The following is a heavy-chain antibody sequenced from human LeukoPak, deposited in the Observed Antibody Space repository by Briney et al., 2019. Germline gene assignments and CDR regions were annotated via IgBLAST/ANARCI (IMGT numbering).Heavy chain of an antibody. CDR1: GFTFSSYW. Sequence: PGGSLRLSCAASGFTFSSYWMHWVRQVPGKGLVWVLRINSDGSDTTYADSVKGRFTISRDNSKNTLYLQMNSLRAEDTAVYYCAKDSGINSMGWFDPWGQGTLVTVSS. CDR3: AKDSGINSMGWFDP. J-gene: IGHJ5*02. V-gene: IGHV3-74*01. D-gene: IGHD1-14*01. CDR2: INSDGSDT.